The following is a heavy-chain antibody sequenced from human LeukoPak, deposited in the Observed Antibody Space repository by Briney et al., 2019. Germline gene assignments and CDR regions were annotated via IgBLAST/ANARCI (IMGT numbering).Heavy chain of an antibody. D-gene: IGHD6-6*01. Sequence: GGSLRLSCAASGFTFSNYWMHWVRHAPGKGLVWVSRINSDGINTSYADSVKGRFTISRDNAKNTLNLQMNSLRAEDTAVYYCARDQGTSYLSSFDYWGQGTLVTVSS. CDR2: INSDGINT. CDR1: GFTFSNYW. V-gene: IGHV3-74*01. J-gene: IGHJ4*02. CDR3: ARDQGTSYLSSFDY.